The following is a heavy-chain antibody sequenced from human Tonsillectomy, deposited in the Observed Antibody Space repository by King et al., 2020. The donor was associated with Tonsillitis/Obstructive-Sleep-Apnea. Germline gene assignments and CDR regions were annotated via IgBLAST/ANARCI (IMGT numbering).Heavy chain of an antibody. CDR3: ARQFFNMDV. CDR1: GYTFTDYY. D-gene: IGHD3-3*01. J-gene: IGHJ6*02. Sequence: VQLVESGAEVKKPGASVNVSCKASGYTFTDYYIHWVRQAPGQGLEWMGWINPNSGGTKYAQKFQGRVTMTRDTSISTAYMALSRLRSDDTAIYYCARQFFNMDVWGQGTTVTVSS. CDR2: INPNSGGT. V-gene: IGHV1-2*02.